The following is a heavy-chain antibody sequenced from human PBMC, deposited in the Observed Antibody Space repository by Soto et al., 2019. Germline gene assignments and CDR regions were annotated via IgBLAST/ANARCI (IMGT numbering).Heavy chain of an antibody. CDR2: IDWADDK. V-gene: IGHV2-70*12. Sequence: SGPTLVNPTQTLTLTCTFSGFSITTSGMCVSWIRQPPGKALEWLALIDWADDKYYSTSLKSRLTITKDTSKNQVVLTMTNMDPVDTATYYCAQRLEQWLVFDYWGQGTLVTVSS. CDR3: AQRLEQWLVFDY. CDR1: GFSITTSGMC. J-gene: IGHJ4*02. D-gene: IGHD6-19*01.